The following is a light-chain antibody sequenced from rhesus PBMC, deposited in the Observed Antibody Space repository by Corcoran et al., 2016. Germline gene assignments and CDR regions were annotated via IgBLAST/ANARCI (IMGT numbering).Light chain of an antibody. CDR3: QQYDDLPWT. V-gene: IGKV1-19*01. J-gene: IGKJ1*01. CDR1: QGISSW. Sequence: DIQMTQSPSSLSASVGDKVTITCHASQGISSWLAWYQQKPGKAPKPLIYYASSLQSGGPSRFSGSGSRTNYTLTISRLQPEDFATYYFQQYDDLPWTFGQRTKVEIK. CDR2: YAS.